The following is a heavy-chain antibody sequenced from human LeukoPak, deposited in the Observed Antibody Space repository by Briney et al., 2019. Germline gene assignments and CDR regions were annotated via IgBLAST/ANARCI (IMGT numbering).Heavy chain of an antibody. CDR3: ARDWLAGVPFDAFDL. J-gene: IGHJ3*01. CDR1: GFTLSSYW. D-gene: IGHD3-10*01. V-gene: IGHV3-7*01. Sequence: GGSLRLSCAASGFTLSSYWMSWVRQAPGKGLEGVANIKEDGGEKYYVDSVKGRFTISRDNAKNSLYLHMNSLTAEDTAIYYCARDWLAGVPFDAFDLWGQGTMVTVSS. CDR2: IKEDGGEK.